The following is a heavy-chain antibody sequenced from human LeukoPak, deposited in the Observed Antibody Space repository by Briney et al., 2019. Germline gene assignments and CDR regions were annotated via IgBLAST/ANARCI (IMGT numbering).Heavy chain of an antibody. CDR1: GFTVGASY. CDR2: ISYDGSNK. V-gene: IGHV3-30*18. D-gene: IGHD3-10*01. Sequence: GGSLRLSCVASGFTVGASYMSWVRQAPGKGLEWVAVISYDGSNKYYADSVKGRFTISRDNSKNTLYLQMNSLRAEDTAVYYCAKGGVIANVWGQGTTVTVSS. CDR3: AKGGVIANV. J-gene: IGHJ6*02.